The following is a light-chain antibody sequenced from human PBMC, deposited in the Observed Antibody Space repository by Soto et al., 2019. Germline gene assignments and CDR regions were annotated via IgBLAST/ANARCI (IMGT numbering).Light chain of an antibody. CDR2: LNSDGSH. Sequence: QSVLTQSPSASASLGASVKLTCTLSSGHSSYAIAWHQQQPEKGPRYLMKLNSDGSHSKGDGIPDRFSGSSSGAERYLTISSLQSEDEADYYCQTWGTGLLVSGGGTKVTFL. J-gene: IGLJ3*02. CDR3: QTWGTGLLV. V-gene: IGLV4-69*01. CDR1: SGHSSYA.